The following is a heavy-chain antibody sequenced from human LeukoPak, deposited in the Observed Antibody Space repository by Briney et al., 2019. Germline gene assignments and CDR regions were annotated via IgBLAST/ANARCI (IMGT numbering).Heavy chain of an antibody. D-gene: IGHD3-10*01. Sequence: SVKVSCKASGGTFSSYAISWVRQAPGQGLEWMGRIIPILGIANYAQKFQGRVTMTRNTSISTAYMELSSLRSEDTAVYYCARSMVRGAYAFDIWGQGTMVTVSS. CDR2: IIPILGIA. J-gene: IGHJ3*02. V-gene: IGHV1-69*04. CDR3: ARSMVRGAYAFDI. CDR1: GGTFSSYA.